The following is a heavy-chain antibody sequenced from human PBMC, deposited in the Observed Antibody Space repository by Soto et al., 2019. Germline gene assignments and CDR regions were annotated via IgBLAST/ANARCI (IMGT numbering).Heavy chain of an antibody. CDR2: IYPGDSET. V-gene: IGHV5-51*01. CDR1: AYTFTNYY. Sequence: VQSGAEVKRPGESLKISCNGSAYTFTNYYIGWVRQVAGKGLEWMGIIYPGDSETTYSPSFQGQVTFSVDKSLNTAYVQWSSLKASDTAIYYCSLPRHYHGAAFDSWGHGTLVTVSS. J-gene: IGHJ4*01. D-gene: IGHD3-10*01. CDR3: SLPRHYHGAAFDS.